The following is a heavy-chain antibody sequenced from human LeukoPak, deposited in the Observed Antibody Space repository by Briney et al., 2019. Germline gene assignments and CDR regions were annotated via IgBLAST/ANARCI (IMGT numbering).Heavy chain of an antibody. CDR2: VASKTNTYAT. CDR3: RATGGGTHH. J-gene: IGHJ5*02. D-gene: IGHD3-16*01. Sequence: GGSLRLSCAASGFTFSDSPMHWVRQASGKGLEWVGYVASKTNTYATTYAASVKGRFTISRDDSKNTAYLQMNSLKTEDTAVYYCRATGGGTHHWGQGTLVTVSS. CDR1: GFTFSDSP. V-gene: IGHV3-73*01.